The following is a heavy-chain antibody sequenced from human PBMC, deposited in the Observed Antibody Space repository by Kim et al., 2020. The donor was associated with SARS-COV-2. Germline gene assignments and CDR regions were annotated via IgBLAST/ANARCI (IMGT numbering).Heavy chain of an antibody. J-gene: IGHJ6*02. D-gene: IGHD5-18*01. V-gene: IGHV3-23*01. Sequence: GGSLRLSCAASGFTFSSYAMSWVRQAPGKGLEWVSAISGSGGSTYYADSVKGRFTISRDNSKNTLYLQMNSLRAEDTAVYYCANCRVDTAMQYYYYGMDVWGQGTTVTVSS. CDR1: GFTFSSYA. CDR3: ANCRVDTAMQYYYYGMDV. CDR2: ISGSGGST.